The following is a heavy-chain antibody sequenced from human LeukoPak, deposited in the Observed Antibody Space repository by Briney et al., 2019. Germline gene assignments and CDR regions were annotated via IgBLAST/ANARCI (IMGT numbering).Heavy chain of an antibody. CDR1: GFTFSSYA. Sequence: GESLRLSCAASGFTFSSYAMSWVRQAPGKGLEWVSAISGSGDSTYYADSVKGRFTISRDNSKNTLYLQMNSLRAEDTAVYYCARVTYSSSPISVDGFDIWGQGTMVTVSS. CDR2: ISGSGDST. J-gene: IGHJ3*02. CDR3: ARVTYSSSPISVDGFDI. D-gene: IGHD6-6*01. V-gene: IGHV3-23*01.